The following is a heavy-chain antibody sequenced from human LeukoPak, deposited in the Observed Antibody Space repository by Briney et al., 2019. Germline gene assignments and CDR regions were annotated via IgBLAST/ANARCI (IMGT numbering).Heavy chain of an antibody. J-gene: IGHJ4*02. CDR2: IIPILGIA. D-gene: IGHD6-13*01. Sequence: SVKVSCKASGGTFSSYAISWVRQAPGQGLEWMGRIIPILGIANYAQKFQGRVTITADKSTSTACMELSSLRSEDTAVYYCARSELATYFDYWGQGTLVTVSS. CDR3: ARSELATYFDY. CDR1: GGTFSSYA. V-gene: IGHV1-69*04.